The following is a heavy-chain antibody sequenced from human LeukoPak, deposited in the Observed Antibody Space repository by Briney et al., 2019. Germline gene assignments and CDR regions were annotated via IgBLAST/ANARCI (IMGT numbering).Heavy chain of an antibody. CDR1: GFSFGDYA. D-gene: IGHD4-17*01. CDR3: TTAPSGDFDY. J-gene: IGHJ4*02. Sequence: GGSLRLSCTTSGFSFGDYAMTWVRQAPGKGLEWVGRIKSKTNGETTDYAAPVKGRFTISRDDSKGTLYLQMSSLKTEDTAVYYCTTAPSGDFDYWGQGTLVTVSS. CDR2: IKSKTNGETT. V-gene: IGHV3-15*01.